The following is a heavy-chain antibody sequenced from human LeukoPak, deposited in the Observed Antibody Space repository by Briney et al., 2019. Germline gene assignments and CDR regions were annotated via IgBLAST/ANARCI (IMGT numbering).Heavy chain of an antibody. Sequence: GGSLRLSCAASGFTFSSYPMHWVRQAPGKGLEWVALISYDGSTKYYADSVKGRFTISRDNSKNTLYLQVDSLRAEDTAVYYCARPKQQMVPSYEYWGQGTLVTVSS. V-gene: IGHV3-30-3*01. CDR3: ARPKQQMVPSYEY. CDR1: GFTFSSYP. J-gene: IGHJ4*02. CDR2: ISYDGSTK. D-gene: IGHD6-13*01.